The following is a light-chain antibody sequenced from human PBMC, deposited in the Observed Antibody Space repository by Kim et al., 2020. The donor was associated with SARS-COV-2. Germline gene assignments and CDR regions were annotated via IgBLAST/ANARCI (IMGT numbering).Light chain of an antibody. CDR2: AVD. CDR1: SGAVAGSDS. CDR3: SSYTDFIPLDV. Sequence: QSTTLSCTGSSGAVAGSDSVAWYQQHPGKAPKLIMFAVDNRPSGVSTRFSGSKSGNTASLTISGLQADDAADYYCSSYTDFIPLDVFGSGTKVTVL. J-gene: IGLJ1*01. V-gene: IGLV2-14*03.